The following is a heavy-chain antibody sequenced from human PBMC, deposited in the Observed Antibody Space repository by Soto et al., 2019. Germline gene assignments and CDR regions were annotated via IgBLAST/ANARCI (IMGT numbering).Heavy chain of an antibody. D-gene: IGHD6-13*01. V-gene: IGHV4-31*03. CDR2: ISYRGIT. J-gene: IGHJ5*02. CDR3: ARMSATGTRWFDP. Sequence: KTSETLSLTCTVSGGSFSSSAYHWSWVRQHPGQGLEWIASISYRGITYSNPSLKSRLSMSVDTSKNQFSLNLTSVTAADTAVYHCARMSATGTRWFDPWGQGTLVTVSS. CDR1: GGSFSSSAYH.